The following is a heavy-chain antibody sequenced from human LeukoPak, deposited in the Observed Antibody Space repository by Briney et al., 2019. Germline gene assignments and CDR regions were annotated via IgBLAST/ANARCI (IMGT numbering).Heavy chain of an antibody. CDR1: GYSFTTYW. V-gene: IGHV5-51*01. Sequence: GESLTISCKGSGYSFTTYWIGWVRQVPGKGLQWMGIIYPGDSDTRNSPSFQGQVALSVDKSINTAYLQWSSLKASDTAIYYCATSSNKGVQRPFDFWGQGTLVTVSS. CDR3: ATSSNKGVQRPFDF. CDR2: IYPGDSDT. D-gene: IGHD1-1*01. J-gene: IGHJ4*02.